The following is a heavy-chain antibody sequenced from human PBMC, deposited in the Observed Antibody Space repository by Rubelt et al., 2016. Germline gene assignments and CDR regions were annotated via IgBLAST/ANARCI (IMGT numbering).Heavy chain of an antibody. D-gene: IGHD2-21*01. CDR2: VNNDGRDT. Sequence: LQESGGGLVQPGGSLRLSCAASGFTFDTYAMNWVRQAPGKGLVRVSRVNNDGRDTVYADYVKGRFTISRDNAKNMLYLQMNSLRAEDTAVYYCARGLFGPDYWGQGTLVTVSS. V-gene: IGHV3-74*02. J-gene: IGHJ4*02. CDR3: ARGLFGPDY. CDR1: GFTFDTYA.